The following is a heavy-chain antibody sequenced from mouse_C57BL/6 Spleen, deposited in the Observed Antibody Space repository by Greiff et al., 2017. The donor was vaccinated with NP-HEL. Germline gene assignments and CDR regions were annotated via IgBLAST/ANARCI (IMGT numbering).Heavy chain of an antibody. D-gene: IGHD1-1*01. CDR1: GYTFTSYW. Sequence: VQLQQSGAELVMPGASVKLSCKASGYTFTSYWMHWVKQRPGQGLEWIGEIDPSDSYTNYNQKFKGKSTLTVDKSSSTAYMQLSSLTSEDSAVYYCARGDYYYGSSPFAYWGQGTLVTVSA. J-gene: IGHJ3*01. CDR2: IDPSDSYT. V-gene: IGHV1-69*01. CDR3: ARGDYYYGSSPFAY.